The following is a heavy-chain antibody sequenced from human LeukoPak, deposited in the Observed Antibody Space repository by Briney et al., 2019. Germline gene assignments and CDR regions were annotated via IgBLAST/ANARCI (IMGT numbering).Heavy chain of an antibody. D-gene: IGHD2-21*02. CDR1: GFTFSDYY. CDR2: ISSSSSYT. Sequence: GGSLRLSCAASGFTFSDYYMSWIRQAPGKGLEWVSYISSSSSYTNYADSVKGRFTISRDNSKNTLYLQMNSLRAEDTAVYYCAKDVPPYCGGDCYSWSPQIDYWGQGTMVTVSS. V-gene: IGHV3-11*06. CDR3: AKDVPPYCGGDCYSWSPQIDY. J-gene: IGHJ4*02.